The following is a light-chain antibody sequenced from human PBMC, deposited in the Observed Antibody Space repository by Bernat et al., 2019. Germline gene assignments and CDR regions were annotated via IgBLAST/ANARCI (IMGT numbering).Light chain of an antibody. Sequence: QSALTQPPSVSGSPGQSVTISCTGTSSDVGSYNRVSWYQQPPGTAPKLMIYEVNNRPSGVPDRFSGSKSGNTASLTISGLQAEDDADYYCCSFTTTTTWVFGGGTKLTVL. J-gene: IGLJ3*02. V-gene: IGLV2-18*02. CDR3: CSFTTTTTWV. CDR2: EVN. CDR1: SSDVGSYNR.